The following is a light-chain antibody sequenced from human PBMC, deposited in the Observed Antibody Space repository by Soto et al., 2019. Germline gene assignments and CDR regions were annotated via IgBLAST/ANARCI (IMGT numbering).Light chain of an antibody. V-gene: IGLV2-11*01. CDR2: DVS. J-gene: IGLJ1*01. CDR3: CSYAGSNSLNV. Sequence: QSALTQPRSVSGSPGQSVTISCTGTSSDVGNYNYVSWYQQHPGKAPKLMIYDVSKRPSGVPDRFSGSKSGNTASLTISGLQAEDESDYYCCSYAGSNSLNVFGTGTKLTVL. CDR1: SSDVGNYNY.